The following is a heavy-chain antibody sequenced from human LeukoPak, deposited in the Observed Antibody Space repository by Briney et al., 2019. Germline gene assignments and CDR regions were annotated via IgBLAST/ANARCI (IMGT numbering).Heavy chain of an antibody. V-gene: IGHV3-7*01. CDR3: ARDNVGSSFDY. J-gene: IGHJ4*02. CDR2: IKQDGSEK. Sequence: GGSLRLSCAASGFTFSDYYMSWIRQAPGKGLEWVANIKQDGSEKYYVDSVKGRFTISRDNAKNSLYLQMNSLRAEDTAVYYCARDNVGSSFDYWGQGTLVTVSS. CDR1: GFTFSDYY. D-gene: IGHD6-13*01.